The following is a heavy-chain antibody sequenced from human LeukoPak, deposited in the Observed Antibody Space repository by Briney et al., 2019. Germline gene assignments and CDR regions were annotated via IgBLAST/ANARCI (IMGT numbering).Heavy chain of an antibody. V-gene: IGHV3-30*02. CDR2: IWYAGSNK. J-gene: IGHJ4*02. Sequence: GGAPRLSCAPSGFTFSSYGTHWVRQAPGKGLGRVAFIWYAGSNKYYAVSVKGRFTISRENSKNTLYLQMNSLRSEDTAVYYCARVRPSQMTTVGGELDYWGQGTLVTVSS. D-gene: IGHD4-11*01. CDR3: ARVRPSQMTTVGGELDY. CDR1: GFTFSSYG.